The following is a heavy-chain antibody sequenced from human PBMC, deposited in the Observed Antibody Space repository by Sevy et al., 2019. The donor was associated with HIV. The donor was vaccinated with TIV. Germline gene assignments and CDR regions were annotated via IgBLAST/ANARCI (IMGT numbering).Heavy chain of an antibody. CDR1: GGSINNYY. J-gene: IGHJ3*02. CDR3: ARIKTGPSDPLDI. CDR2: IYYSGST. V-gene: IGHV4-59*01. Sequence: SETLSITCTVSGGSINNYYWSWIRQPPGKGLEWIGFIYYSGSTNYNPSLKSRLTMSIDTSKNHFSLNLSSVTAADTAVYYCARIKTGPSDPLDIWGQGTMVTVSS.